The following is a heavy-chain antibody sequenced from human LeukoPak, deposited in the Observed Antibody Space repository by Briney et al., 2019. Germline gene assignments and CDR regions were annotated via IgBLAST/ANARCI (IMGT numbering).Heavy chain of an antibody. CDR3: ARCGNGLPCDFDY. CDR1: GFTFSDYY. CDR2: ISSISSTI. V-gene: IGHV3-11*04. J-gene: IGHJ4*02. D-gene: IGHD2-8*01. Sequence: GGSLRLSCVASGFTFSDYYMSWIRQAPGKGLEWVSSISSISSTIYYADSVKGRFTISRDNAKNSLYLQMNSLRPEDTAVYYCARCGNGLPCDFDYWGQGTLVTVSS.